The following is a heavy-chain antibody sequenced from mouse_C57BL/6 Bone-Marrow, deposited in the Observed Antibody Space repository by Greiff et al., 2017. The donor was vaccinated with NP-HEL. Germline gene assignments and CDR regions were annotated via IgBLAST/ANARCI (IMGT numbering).Heavy chain of an antibody. CDR1: GFNIKDDY. CDR2: IDPENGDT. CDR3: TTTYYDYDDYTAWFAY. Sequence: EVQLQQSGAELVRPGASVKLSCTASGFNIKDDYMHWVKQRPEQGLEWIGWIDPENGDTEYASKFQGKATITADTSSNTAYLQLSSLTSEDTAVYYCTTTYYDYDDYTAWFAYWGEGTLVTVSA. V-gene: IGHV14-4*01. D-gene: IGHD2-4*01. J-gene: IGHJ3*01.